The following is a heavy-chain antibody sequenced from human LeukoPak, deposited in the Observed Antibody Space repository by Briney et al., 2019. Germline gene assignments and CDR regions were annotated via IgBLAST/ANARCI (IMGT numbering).Heavy chain of an antibody. Sequence: GGSLRLSCAASGFTFSNAWMTWVRQAPGQGLEWVARIKSKTDGETTDYAAPVKGRFTISRDDSKNTLYLQMNSLRTEDSAVYYCTTDYYDYVWGSYRPDYWGQGTLVTVSS. D-gene: IGHD3-16*02. CDR1: GFTFSNAW. CDR2: IKSKTDGETT. CDR3: TTDYYDYVWGSYRPDY. V-gene: IGHV3-15*01. J-gene: IGHJ4*02.